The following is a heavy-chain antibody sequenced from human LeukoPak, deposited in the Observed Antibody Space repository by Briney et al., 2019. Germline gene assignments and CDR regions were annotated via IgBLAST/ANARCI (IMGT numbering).Heavy chain of an antibody. CDR3: ARLYGYNFAASRKYFDY. V-gene: IGHV4-39*01. D-gene: IGHD5-24*01. Sequence: SETLSLTCTVSGGSINSGDYYWGWIRQPPGKGLEWIGSIYHSGTTYYNPSLESRVTISVDTSKKQFSLRLSSVTAADTAVYYCARLYGYNFAASRKYFDYWGQGTLVTVSS. CDR2: IYHSGTT. CDR1: GGSINSGDYY. J-gene: IGHJ4*02.